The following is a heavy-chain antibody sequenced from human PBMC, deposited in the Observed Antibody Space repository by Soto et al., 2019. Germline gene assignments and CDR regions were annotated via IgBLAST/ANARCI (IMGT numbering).Heavy chain of an antibody. CDR1: GGSISRGGYY. CDR2: IYYSGET. Sequence: QVQLQESGPGRVKPSQTLSLTCSVSGGSISRGGYYWSWIRQHPGKGLEWIGYIYYSGETYYNPSLNSRVTISVDTSKNQFSLSLRYVTAADTAVYYCARDIAKPNNWFDPWGQGTLVTVSS. J-gene: IGHJ5*02. CDR3: ARDIAKPNNWFDP. V-gene: IGHV4-31*03.